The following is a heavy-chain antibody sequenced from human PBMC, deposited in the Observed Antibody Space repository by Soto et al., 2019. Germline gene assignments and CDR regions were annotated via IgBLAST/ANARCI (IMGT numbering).Heavy chain of an antibody. CDR2: INPNSGGT. Sequence: QVQLVQSGAEVKKPGASVKVSCKASGYTYTGYYMHWVRQAPGQGLEWIGWINPNSGGTNYAQKFQGWVTMTRDTSISTAYMELSRLRSDDTAVYYCARGSLSWGGYGGNSGDWFDPWGQGTLVTVSS. V-gene: IGHV1-2*04. J-gene: IGHJ5*02. CDR1: GYTYTGYY. CDR3: ARGSLSWGGYGGNSGDWFDP. D-gene: IGHD4-17*01.